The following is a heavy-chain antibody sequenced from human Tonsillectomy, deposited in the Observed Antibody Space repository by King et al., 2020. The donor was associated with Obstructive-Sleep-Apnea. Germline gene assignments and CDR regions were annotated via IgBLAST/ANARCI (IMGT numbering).Heavy chain of an antibody. J-gene: IGHJ6*02. CDR2: IYSGGST. CDR3: ASSSSWYYYGMDV. D-gene: IGHD6-13*01. Sequence: QLVQSGGGLVQPGGSLRLSCAASGFTVSSNYMSWVRQAPGKGLEWVSVIYSGGSTYYAYSVKGRFIISRDNSKNTLYLQMNSLRAEDTAVYYCASSSSWYYYGMDVWGQGTTVTVSS. V-gene: IGHV3-66*01. CDR1: GFTVSSNY.